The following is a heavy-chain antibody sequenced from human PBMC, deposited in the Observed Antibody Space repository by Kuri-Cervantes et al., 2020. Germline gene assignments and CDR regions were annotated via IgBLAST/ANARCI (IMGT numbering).Heavy chain of an antibody. J-gene: IGHJ5*02. CDR1: GGSISSYY. Sequence: GSLRLSCTVSGGSISSYYWSWIRQPPGKGLEWIGSIYYSGTTYYNPSLKSRVTISVDTSKNQFSLKLSSVTAADTAVYYCARDPPDSISGPGWFDPWGQGTLVTVSS. V-gene: IGHV4-59*12. CDR2: IYYSGTT. D-gene: IGHD6-13*01. CDR3: ARDPPDSISGPGWFDP.